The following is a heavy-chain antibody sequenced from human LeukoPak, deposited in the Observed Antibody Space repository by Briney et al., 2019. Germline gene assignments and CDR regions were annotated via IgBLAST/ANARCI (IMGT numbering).Heavy chain of an antibody. CDR2: ISGSGGST. J-gene: IGHJ5*02. V-gene: IGHV3-23*01. D-gene: IGHD4-17*01. CDR3: AKDQDYGDYIDWFDP. CDR1: GFTFSSYA. Sequence: PGGSLRLSCAASGFTFSSYAMSWVRQAPGKGLEWVSAISGSGGSTYYADSVKGRFTISRDNSKNTLYLQMNSLRAEDTAVYYCAKDQDYGDYIDWFDPWGQGTLVTVSS.